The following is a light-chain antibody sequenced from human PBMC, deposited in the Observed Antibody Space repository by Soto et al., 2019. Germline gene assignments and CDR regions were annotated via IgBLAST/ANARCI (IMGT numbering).Light chain of an antibody. V-gene: IGLV1-40*01. CDR1: SSNIGAGYD. CDR3: QSYDSSLSGPVV. CDR2: ANS. J-gene: IGLJ2*01. Sequence: QSVLTQPPSVSGAPGQRVTISCTGSSSNIGAGYDVHWYQQLPGTAPKLLINANSNRPSGVPDRFSGSKSATSASLVISGLQAEDEADYYCQSYDSSLSGPVVFGGGTKLTVL.